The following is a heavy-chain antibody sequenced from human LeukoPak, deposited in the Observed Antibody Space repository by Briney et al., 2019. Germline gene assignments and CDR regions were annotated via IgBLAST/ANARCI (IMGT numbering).Heavy chain of an antibody. CDR2: INPNSGDT. CDR1: GYTFTDYY. J-gene: IGHJ4*02. D-gene: IGHD3-22*01. CDR3: ARGNYYDSSGYYD. Sequence: ASVKVSCKASGYTFTDYYIHWVRQAPGQGLEWMGWINPNSGDTNYAQRFQGRVTMTRDTSISTAYMELGSLRSDDTAVFYCARGNYYDSSGYYDWGQGTLVTVSS. V-gene: IGHV1-2*02.